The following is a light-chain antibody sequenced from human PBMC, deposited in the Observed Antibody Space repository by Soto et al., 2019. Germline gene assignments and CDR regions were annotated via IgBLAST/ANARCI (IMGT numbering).Light chain of an antibody. Sequence: EIVLTQSPATLSLSPGERATLSCRASQSVSSYLAWYQQKPGQAPRLLIYDASNRATGIPARFSGSGSGTDFTLIISSLEPEDFAVYYCQQRSKWPQLNFGGGTKVDI. CDR2: DAS. CDR1: QSVSSY. J-gene: IGKJ4*01. CDR3: QQRSKWPQLN. V-gene: IGKV3-11*01.